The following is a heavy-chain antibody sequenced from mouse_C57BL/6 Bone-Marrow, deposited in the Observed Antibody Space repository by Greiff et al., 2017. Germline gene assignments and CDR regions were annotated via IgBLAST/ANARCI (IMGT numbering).Heavy chain of an antibody. J-gene: IGHJ2*01. CDR2: IDPSDSYT. D-gene: IGHD1-1*01. CDR1: GYTFTSYW. Sequence: QVQLQQPGAELVRPGTSVKLSCKASGYTFTSYWMPWVKQRPGQGLEWIGVIDPSDSYTNSNQKFKGKATLTVDTSSSPDYMQLSSLTSEDSAVYCCARRTTVRGDYWGQGTTLTVSS. V-gene: IGHV1-59*01. CDR3: ARRTTVRGDY.